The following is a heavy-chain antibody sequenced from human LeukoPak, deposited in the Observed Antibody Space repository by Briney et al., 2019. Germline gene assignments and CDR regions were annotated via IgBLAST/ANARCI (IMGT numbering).Heavy chain of an antibody. CDR3: ARDSDSVYPPPKFDP. Sequence: ASVKVSFKASGYTFTRSGISWLRQAPGQGLEWMGWINHNGKTNIAQKFQGRVTMTTDTSTTTAFMEVRSLRSDDTAVYYCARDSDSVYPPPKFDPWGQGTLVTVSS. CDR2: INHNGKT. CDR1: GYTFTRSG. V-gene: IGHV1-18*01. J-gene: IGHJ5*02. D-gene: IGHD5/OR15-5a*01.